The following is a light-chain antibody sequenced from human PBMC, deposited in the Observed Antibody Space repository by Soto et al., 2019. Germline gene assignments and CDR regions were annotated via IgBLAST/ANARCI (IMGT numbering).Light chain of an antibody. CDR1: QSVRSTY. Sequence: EIVMTQSPDTLYVSPGEGATLSCRASQSVRSTYLAWYQHKPGQAPRLLIYGPSSRAAGIPDRFSGSGSGTDFTLTISRLEPEDFAVYYCHQYGSSPRTFGQGTRLEI. CDR3: HQYGSSPRT. V-gene: IGKV3-20*01. J-gene: IGKJ5*01. CDR2: GPS.